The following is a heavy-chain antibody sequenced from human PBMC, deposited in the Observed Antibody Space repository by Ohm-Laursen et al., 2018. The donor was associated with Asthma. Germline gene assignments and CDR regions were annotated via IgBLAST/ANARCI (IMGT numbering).Heavy chain of an antibody. CDR3: ARDKRGNVGRFDY. Sequence: SDTLSLTCAVSGGSISSSSYYWGWIRQPPGKGLEWIASIYYSGSTYYNPSLKSRVTISVDTSKNQFSLKLSSVTAADTAVYYCARDKRGNVGRFDYWGQGTLVTVSS. CDR2: IYYSGST. D-gene: IGHD1-26*01. V-gene: IGHV4-39*07. CDR1: GGSISSSSYY. J-gene: IGHJ4*02.